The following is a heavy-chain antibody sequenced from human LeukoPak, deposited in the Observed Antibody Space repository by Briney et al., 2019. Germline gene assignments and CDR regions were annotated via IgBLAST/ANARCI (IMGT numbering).Heavy chain of an antibody. CDR2: XXXXXXXM. D-gene: IGHD3-16*02. Sequence: PGGSLXLSCAASGFTFSXXXXXXXRQAPGXXXXXXXXXXXXXXXMYYADSVKGRFTXXRDNAKNSLYLQMNSLRAEDTAVYYCARDSTPMITFGGVIAQLYYFDYWGQGTLVTVSS. CDR3: ARDSTPMITFGGVIAQLYYFDY. J-gene: IGHJ4*02. CDR1: GFTFSXXX. V-gene: IGHV3-21*01.